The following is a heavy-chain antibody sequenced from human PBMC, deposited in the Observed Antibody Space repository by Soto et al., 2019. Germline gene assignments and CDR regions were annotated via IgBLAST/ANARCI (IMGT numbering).Heavy chain of an antibody. Sequence: SEALSLTYTVSGGFMSPRTSYWSRFLQPPGKGLEWIGNLYYSGRTYYNPSLKSRVTISVDTSKNQFSLKLSSVTAADTAVYFCARHLAVATDRSIDYWGQGTLVTVSS. CDR2: LYYSGRT. J-gene: IGHJ4*02. CDR1: GGFMSPRTSY. CDR3: ARHLAVATDRSIDY. V-gene: IGHV4-39*01. D-gene: IGHD6-19*01.